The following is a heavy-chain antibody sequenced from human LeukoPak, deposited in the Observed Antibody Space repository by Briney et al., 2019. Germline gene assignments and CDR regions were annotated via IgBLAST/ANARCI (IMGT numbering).Heavy chain of an antibody. V-gene: IGHV1-8*01. CDR2: MNPNSGNT. CDR1: GYTFTSYD. D-gene: IGHD3-22*01. J-gene: IGHJ4*02. Sequence: ASVKVSCKASGYTFTSYDINWVRQATGQGLEWMGWMNPNSGNTGYAQKFQGRVTMTRNTSIGTAYMELSSLRSEDTAVYYCARARGYYYGFDFWGQGTLVTVSS. CDR3: ARARGYYYGFDF.